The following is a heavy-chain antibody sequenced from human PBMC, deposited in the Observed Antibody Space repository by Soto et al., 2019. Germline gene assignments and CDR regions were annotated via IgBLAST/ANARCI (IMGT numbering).Heavy chain of an antibody. D-gene: IGHD5-12*01. CDR2: IIPIFGTA. CDR1: GYTFTSYG. J-gene: IGHJ2*01. V-gene: IGHV1-69*13. CDR3: ARGNHRWLQLWYFDL. Sequence: GASVKVSCKASGYTFTSYGISWVRQAPGQGLEWMGGIIPIFGTANYAQKFQGRVTITADESTSTAYMELSSLRSEDTAVYYCARGNHRWLQLWYFDLWGRGTLVTVS.